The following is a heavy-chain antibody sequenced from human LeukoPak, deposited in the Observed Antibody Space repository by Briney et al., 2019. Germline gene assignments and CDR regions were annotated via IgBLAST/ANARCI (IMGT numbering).Heavy chain of an antibody. D-gene: IGHD3-22*01. Sequence: GASVKVSCKASGYTFTGYYMHWVRQAPGQGLEWMGWINPNSGGTNYAQKFQGRVTMTRDTSISTAYMELSRLRSDDTAVYYCARVRRPYYYDSSGYYQSPDDAFDIWGQGTMVTVSS. CDR3: ARVRRPYYYDSSGYYQSPDDAFDI. CDR1: GYTFTGYY. CDR2: INPNSGGT. V-gene: IGHV1-2*02. J-gene: IGHJ3*02.